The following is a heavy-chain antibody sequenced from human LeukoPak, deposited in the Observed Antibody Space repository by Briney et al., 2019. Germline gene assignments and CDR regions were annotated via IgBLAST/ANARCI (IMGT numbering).Heavy chain of an antibody. V-gene: IGHV4-59*08. CDR1: GGSISSYY. CDR2: IYYSGST. Sequence: SETLSLTCTVSGGSISSYYWTWIRQPPEKGLEWIGYIYYSGSTNYHPSLRSRLTISVDTSNNQISLKLSSVTAADTAVYYCARHAPPQWLVGPSGYYYGMDVWGQGTTVTVSS. D-gene: IGHD6-19*01. CDR3: ARHAPPQWLVGPSGYYYGMDV. J-gene: IGHJ6*02.